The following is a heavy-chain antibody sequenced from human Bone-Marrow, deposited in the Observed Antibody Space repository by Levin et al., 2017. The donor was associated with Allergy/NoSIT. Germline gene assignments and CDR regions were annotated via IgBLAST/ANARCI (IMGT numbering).Heavy chain of an antibody. CDR1: GLIFSNYA. V-gene: IGHV3-23*01. CDR2: ISGSGSNT. CDR3: AGYDTSCYHSPFDY. J-gene: IGHJ4*02. D-gene: IGHD3-22*01. Sequence: GESLKISCAASGLIFSNYAMNWVRQAPGKGLEWVSQISGSGSNTHYADSVRGRFTFSRDNSNNTVYLQMNSLRADDTAVYYCAGYDTSCYHSPFDYWGQGTLVTVSS.